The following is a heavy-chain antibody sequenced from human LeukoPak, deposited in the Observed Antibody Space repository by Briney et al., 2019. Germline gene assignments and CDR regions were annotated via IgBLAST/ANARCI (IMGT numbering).Heavy chain of an antibody. V-gene: IGHV4-59*01. CDR2: IYYSGST. CDR3: ARDRGDPIDY. Sequence: KASETLSLTCTVSGGSISSYYWSWIRQPPGKGLEWFGYIYYSGSTNNNPSLQSRVTISVDTSKNQFSLKLSSVTAADTAVYYCARDRGDPIDYWGQGTLVTVSS. J-gene: IGHJ4*02. CDR1: GGSISSYY. D-gene: IGHD3-16*01.